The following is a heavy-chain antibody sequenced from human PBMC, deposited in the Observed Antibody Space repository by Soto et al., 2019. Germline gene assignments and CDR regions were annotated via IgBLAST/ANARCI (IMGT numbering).Heavy chain of an antibody. V-gene: IGHV1-69*13. CDR2: IIPIFGTA. CDR1: GGTFSSYA. J-gene: IGHJ6*02. D-gene: IGHD5-12*01. CDR3: ARGDIVATIDYYYYGMDV. Sequence: SVKVSCKASGGTFSSYAISWVRQAPGQGLEWMGGIIPIFGTANYAQKFQGRVTITADESTSTAYMELSSLRSEDTAVYYCARGDIVATIDYYYYGMDVWGQGPTVTV.